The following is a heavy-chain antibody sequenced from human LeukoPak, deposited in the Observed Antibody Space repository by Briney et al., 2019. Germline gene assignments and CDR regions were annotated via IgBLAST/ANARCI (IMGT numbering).Heavy chain of an antibody. J-gene: IGHJ4*02. Sequence: ASVKVSCKASGYTFTNYGISWVRQAPGQGLEYMGWIRPSNGNRNYAQKVQDRVTLTTDTSTSTVYMELRSLRSDDTAVYYCARAFSASKSCDYWGQGTLVTVSS. CDR2: IRPSNGNR. D-gene: IGHD6-19*01. CDR3: ARAFSASKSCDY. CDR1: GYTFTNYG. V-gene: IGHV1-18*01.